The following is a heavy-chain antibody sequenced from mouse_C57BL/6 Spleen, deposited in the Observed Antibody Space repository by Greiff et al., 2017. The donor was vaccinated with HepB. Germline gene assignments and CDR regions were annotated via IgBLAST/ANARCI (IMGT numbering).Heavy chain of an antibody. D-gene: IGHD1-2*01. V-gene: IGHV1-69*01. CDR2: IDPSDSYT. J-gene: IGHJ3*01. Sequence: QVQLQQPGAELVMPGASVKLSCKASGYTFTSYWMHWVKQRPGQGLEWIGEIDPSDSYTNYNQKFKGKSTLTVSKSSSTAYMQLSSLTSEVSAVYYCATGFWFAYWGQGTLVTVSA. CDR3: ATGFWFAY. CDR1: GYTFTSYW.